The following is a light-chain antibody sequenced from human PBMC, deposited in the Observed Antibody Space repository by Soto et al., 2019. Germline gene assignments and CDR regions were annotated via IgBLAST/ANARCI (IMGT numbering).Light chain of an antibody. CDR3: AAWDDSLNGKV. Sequence: QSVLTQPPSASGTPGQRVTISCSGSSSNIGSNIVNWYQQLPGTAPKLLIYSNNQRPSEVPDRFSGSKSGTSASLAISGLQSEDEADYYCAAWDDSLNGKVFGTGTKLTVL. J-gene: IGLJ1*01. CDR2: SNN. V-gene: IGLV1-44*01. CDR1: SSNIGSNI.